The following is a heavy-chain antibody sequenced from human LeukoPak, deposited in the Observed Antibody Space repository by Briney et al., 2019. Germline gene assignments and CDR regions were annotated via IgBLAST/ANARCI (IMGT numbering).Heavy chain of an antibody. CDR3: ARVQGLSSRPFDY. V-gene: IGHV4-31*03. J-gene: IGHJ4*02. D-gene: IGHD3-10*01. Sequence: SETLSLTCTVPGASISSGGYSWSWIRQHPGKSLEWIGYIYYRGGSTYYNPSLKSRVTISVDTSKNQFSLKLSSVTAADTAVYYCARVQGLSSRPFDYWGQGTLVTVSS. CDR1: GASISSGGYS. CDR2: IYYRGGST.